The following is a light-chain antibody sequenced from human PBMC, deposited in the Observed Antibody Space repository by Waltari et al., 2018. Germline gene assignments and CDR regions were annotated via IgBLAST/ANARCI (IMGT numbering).Light chain of an antibody. CDR3: QQSYRDVGFR. V-gene: IGKV1-39*01. J-gene: IGKJ2*03. CDR2: STS. Sequence: DIQMTQSPSSLSASVGDRVTSTCRAAQRISSYLNWYQVKPGKAPKLLIYSTSTLQNGVPSRFSGSGAGTQFTLTISGLQPEDFATYYCQQSYRDVGFRFGQGTKL. CDR1: QRISSY.